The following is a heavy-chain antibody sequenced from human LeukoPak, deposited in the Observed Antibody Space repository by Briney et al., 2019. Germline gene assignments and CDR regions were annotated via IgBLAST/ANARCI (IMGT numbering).Heavy chain of an antibody. CDR1: GYTFTSYD. CDR2: ISAYNGNT. D-gene: IGHD3-22*01. Sequence: ASVKVSCKASGYTFTSYDINWVRQATGQGLEWMGWISAYNGNTNYAQKLQGRVTMTTDTSTSTAYMGLRSLRSDDTAVYYCARGDRVVNDAFDIWGQGTMVTVSS. V-gene: IGHV1-18*01. CDR3: ARGDRVVNDAFDI. J-gene: IGHJ3*02.